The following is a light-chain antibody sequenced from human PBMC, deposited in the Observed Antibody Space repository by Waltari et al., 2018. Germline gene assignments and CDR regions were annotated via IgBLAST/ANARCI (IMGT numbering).Light chain of an antibody. J-gene: IGKJ1*01. CDR1: QSVGSN. Sequence: DIVMTQSPATLSMSPVERATLSCRASQSVGSNLAWYQQKPGQAPRLLIYGTSTRATGIPARFSGSGSGTEFTLTISSLQSEDVALYYCQQYNNWPPWTFGQGTKVEIK. CDR2: GTS. V-gene: IGKV3-15*01. CDR3: QQYNNWPPWT.